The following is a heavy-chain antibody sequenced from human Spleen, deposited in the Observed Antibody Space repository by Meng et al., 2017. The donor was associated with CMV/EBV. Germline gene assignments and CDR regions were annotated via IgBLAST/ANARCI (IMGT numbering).Heavy chain of an antibody. D-gene: IGHD5-18*01. CDR1: GGSISSYY. J-gene: IGHJ6*02. CDR3: ARVRGYSYGYDYYYYGMDV. Sequence: SETLSLTCTVSGGSISSYYWSWIRQPPGKGLEWIWYIYYSGSTNYNPSLTSRVTISVDTSKNQFSLKLGSVTAADTAVYYCARVRGYSYGYDYYYYGMDVWCQGTTVTVSS. V-gene: IGHV4-59*01. CDR2: IYYSGST.